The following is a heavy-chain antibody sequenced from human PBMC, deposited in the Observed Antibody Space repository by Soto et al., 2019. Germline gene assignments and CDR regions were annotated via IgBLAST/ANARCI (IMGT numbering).Heavy chain of an antibody. Sequence: QVQLQESGPGLVKPSQTLSLTCTVSGGSISSGGYYWSWIRQHPGKGLEWIGYIYYSGSTYYNPSLKSRVTISVDTSKNQFSLKLRSVTAEDTAVYHCARDPPPYCTNGVCYTGYGYWGQGTLVTVSS. CDR2: IYYSGST. CDR3: ARDPPPYCTNGVCYTGYGY. J-gene: IGHJ4*02. D-gene: IGHD2-8*01. CDR1: GGSISSGGYY. V-gene: IGHV4-31*03.